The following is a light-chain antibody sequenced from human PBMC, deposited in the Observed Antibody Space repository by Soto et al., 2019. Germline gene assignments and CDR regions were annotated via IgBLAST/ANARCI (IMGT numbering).Light chain of an antibody. CDR3: QQRSDWPPIT. J-gene: IGKJ5*01. CDR2: GAS. CDR1: QSVSSSY. Sequence: EIVLTQSPGTLSLSPGERATLSFRASQSVSSSYLAWYQQKPGQAPRLLIYGASSRATGIPYRFRGSGSGTDFTLTISSVEPEDFGVYYCQQRSDWPPITFGQGTRLEIK. V-gene: IGKV3D-20*02.